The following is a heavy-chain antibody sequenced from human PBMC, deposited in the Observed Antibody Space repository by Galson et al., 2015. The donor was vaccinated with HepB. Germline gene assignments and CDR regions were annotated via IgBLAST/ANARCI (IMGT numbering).Heavy chain of an antibody. Sequence: VKVSCQVSGYTFTDYHMHWVQQAPGKGLEWMGLVDPEDGETIYAEKFQGRVTITADTSTDTAYMELISLRSEDTAVYYCATDTGAAAVPKNWFDPWGQGTLVTVSS. CDR1: GYTFTDYH. CDR2: VDPEDGET. V-gene: IGHV1-69-2*01. D-gene: IGHD6-13*01. CDR3: ATDTGAAAVPKNWFDP. J-gene: IGHJ5*02.